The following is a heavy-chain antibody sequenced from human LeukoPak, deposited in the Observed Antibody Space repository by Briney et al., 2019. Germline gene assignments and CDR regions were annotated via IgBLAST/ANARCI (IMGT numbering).Heavy chain of an antibody. CDR2: INPNSGGT. CDR1: GYTFTGYY. V-gene: IGHV1-2*06. D-gene: IGHD3-10*01. CDR3: ARGYYGSGSYSWFDP. J-gene: IGHJ5*02. Sequence: GASVKVSCKASGYTFTGYYTHWVRQAPGQGLEWMGRINPNSGGTNYAQKFQGRVTMTRDTSISTAYMELSRLRSDDTAVYYCARGYYGSGSYSWFDPWGQGTLVTVSS.